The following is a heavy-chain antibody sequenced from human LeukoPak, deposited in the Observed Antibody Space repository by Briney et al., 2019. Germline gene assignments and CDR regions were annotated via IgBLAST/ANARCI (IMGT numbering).Heavy chain of an antibody. CDR3: AKVVGATTAGLFDY. CDR2: ISGSGGST. J-gene: IGHJ4*02. CDR1: GFTFSSYA. Sequence: QPGGSLRLSCAASGFTFSSYAMSWVRQAPGKGLEWVSAISGSGGSTYYADSVKGRFTISRDNSKNTLYLQMNSLRAEDTAAYYCAKVVGATTAGLFDYWGQGTLVTVSS. D-gene: IGHD1-26*01. V-gene: IGHV3-23*01.